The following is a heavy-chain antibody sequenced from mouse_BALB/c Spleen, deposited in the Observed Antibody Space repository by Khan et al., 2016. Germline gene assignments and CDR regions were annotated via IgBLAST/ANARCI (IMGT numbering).Heavy chain of an antibody. CDR2: INPGSSTI. J-gene: IGHJ4*01. V-gene: IGHV4-2*02. D-gene: IGHD2-3*01. CDR3: ARISDGYGAMDY. Sequence: EVKLLESGGGLVQPGGSLNLSCAASGFDFSRYWMSWARQAPGKGQEWIGEINPGSSTINYTPSLKDKFIISRDNAKNTLYLQMSKVRSEDTALYYSARISDGYGAMDYWGQGTSVTVSS. CDR1: GFDFSRYW.